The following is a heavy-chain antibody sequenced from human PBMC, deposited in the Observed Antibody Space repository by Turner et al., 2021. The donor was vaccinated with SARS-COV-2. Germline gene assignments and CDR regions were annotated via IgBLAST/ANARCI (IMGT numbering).Heavy chain of an antibody. CDR1: GVTFSSYS. V-gene: IGHV3-21*01. CDR3: ARDCSTTTCEA. D-gene: IGHD2-2*01. CDR2: ISSSSSYI. Sequence: EVQLVESGGGLVKPGGSLRFACAASGVTFSSYSMNWVRQAPGKGLEWTSSISSSSSYIYYADSVKGRFTISRDNAKSSLYLQMNSLRAEDTAVYYCARDCSTTTCEAWGQGTLVTVSS. J-gene: IGHJ5*02.